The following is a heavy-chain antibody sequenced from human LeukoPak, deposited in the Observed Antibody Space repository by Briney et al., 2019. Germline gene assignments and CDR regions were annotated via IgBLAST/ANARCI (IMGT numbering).Heavy chain of an antibody. V-gene: IGHV3-21*01. D-gene: IGHD1/OR15-1a*01. CDR1: GFRFSVYT. Sequence: NPGGSLRLSCAASGFRFSVYTMNWVPQAPGEGLECVSSICSSSSYIYFANSERGRFTIYRDNPKNSLYLQKNILSAEDTTVYYCAKDSPSRTATTEVPVDYWGQGTLVTVSS. CDR3: AKDSPSRTATTEVPVDY. J-gene: IGHJ4*02. CDR2: ICSSSSYI.